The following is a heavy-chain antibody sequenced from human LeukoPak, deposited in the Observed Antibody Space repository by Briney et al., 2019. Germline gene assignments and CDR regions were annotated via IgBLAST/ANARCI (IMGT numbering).Heavy chain of an antibody. CDR2: IRTKTYGETT. D-gene: IGHD1-26*01. Sequence: GGSLRLSCAASGFTFSSYAMNWVRQAPGKGLEWVGLIRTKTYGETTQYAASVKGRFSMSRDDSKSIAYLQMNSLKSEDTGVYYCTRDHDWERLDFDYWGQGTQVTVSS. CDR3: TRDHDWERLDFDY. V-gene: IGHV3-49*04. CDR1: GFTFSSYA. J-gene: IGHJ4*01.